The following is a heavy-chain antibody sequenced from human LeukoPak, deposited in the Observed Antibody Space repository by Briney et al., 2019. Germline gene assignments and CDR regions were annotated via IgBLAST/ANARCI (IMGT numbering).Heavy chain of an antibody. CDR1: GFPFSRYA. CDR2: INWNGGTT. CDR3: ARDLKGRAVPRTGHY. Sequence: PGGSLRLSCAASGFPFSRYAMNWVRQAPGKGLEWVSGINWNGGTTGYAGSVKGRFTISRDNAKNSLFLQMNSLRAEDTALYYCARDLKGRAVPRTGHYWGQGTLVTVSS. D-gene: IGHD6-19*01. V-gene: IGHV3-20*04. J-gene: IGHJ4*02.